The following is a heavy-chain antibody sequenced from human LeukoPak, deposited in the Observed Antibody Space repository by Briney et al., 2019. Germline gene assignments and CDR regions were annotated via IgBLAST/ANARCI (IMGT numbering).Heavy chain of an antibody. D-gene: IGHD4-11*01. CDR2: ISGSGGST. CDR3: ANEYSKGDV. CDR1: GSTFSSYA. Sequence: GGSLRLSCAASGSTFSSYAMSWVRQAPGKGLEWVSAISGSGGSTYYADSVKGRFTSSRDNSKNTLYLQMNSLRAEDTAIYYCANEYSKGDVWGQGTTVTVSS. V-gene: IGHV3-23*01. J-gene: IGHJ3*01.